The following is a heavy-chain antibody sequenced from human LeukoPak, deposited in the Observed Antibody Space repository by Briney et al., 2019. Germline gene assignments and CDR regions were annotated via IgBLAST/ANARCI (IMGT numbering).Heavy chain of an antibody. CDR2: IYYSGST. D-gene: IGHD1-26*01. V-gene: IGHV4-59*08. CDR1: GGSISSYY. J-gene: IGHJ3*02. Sequence: PSETLSLTCTVSGGSISSYYWSWIRQPPGKGLEWIGYIYYSGSTNYNPSLKSRVTISVDTSKNQFSLKLSSVTAADTAVYYCARHKRSTTPPGAFDIWGQGTMVTVSS. CDR3: ARHKRSTTPPGAFDI.